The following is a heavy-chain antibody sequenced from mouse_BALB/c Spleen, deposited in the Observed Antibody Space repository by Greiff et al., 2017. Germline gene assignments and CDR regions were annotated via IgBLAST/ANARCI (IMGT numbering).Heavy chain of an antibody. CDR3: ARNYYAMDY. Sequence: VKLVESGPGLVQPSQCLSITCTVSGFSLTSYGVHWVRQSPGKGLEWLGVIWSGGSTDYNAAFISRLSISKDNTKSHVFFKMNSLQANDTAIYYCARNYYAMDYWGQGTSVTVSS. J-gene: IGHJ4*01. CDR2: IWSGGST. CDR1: GFSLTSYG. V-gene: IGHV2-2*02.